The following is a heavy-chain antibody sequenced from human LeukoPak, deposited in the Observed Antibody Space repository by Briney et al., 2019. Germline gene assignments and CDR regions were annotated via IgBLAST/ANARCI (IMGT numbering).Heavy chain of an antibody. V-gene: IGHV3-23*01. Sequence: GGTLRLSCAASGFTFSTYGMTWVRQAPGKGLEWVSGISGTAAATFYGDSVKGRFTISRDNSKKTVYLQMNSLRAEDTAVYYCAELGITMIGGVWGKGTTVTISS. D-gene: IGHD3-10*02. CDR1: GFTFSTYG. J-gene: IGHJ6*04. CDR3: AELGITMIGGV. CDR2: ISGTAAAT.